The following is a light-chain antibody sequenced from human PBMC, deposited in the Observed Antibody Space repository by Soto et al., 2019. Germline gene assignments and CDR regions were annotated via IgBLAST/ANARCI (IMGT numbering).Light chain of an antibody. V-gene: IGKV3-20*01. Sequence: EIVLTQSPGTLSLSPGERATLSCRASQSVTSSFLAWYQQKPGQAPRLLIYGASSRATGVPSRFSGSGSGTEFTLTISSLQPDDFATFYCQQYDTFPRTFGQGTKVDI. J-gene: IGKJ1*01. CDR3: QQYDTFPRT. CDR2: GAS. CDR1: QSVTSSF.